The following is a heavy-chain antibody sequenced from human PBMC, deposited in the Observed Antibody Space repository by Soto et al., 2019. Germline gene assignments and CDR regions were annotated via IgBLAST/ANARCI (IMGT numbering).Heavy chain of an antibody. CDR2: INGGNGNT. V-gene: IGHV1-3*01. J-gene: IGHJ4*02. D-gene: IGHD3-22*01. Sequence: ASVKVSCKASGYTFTSYAMHWVRQAPGQRPEWMGWINGGNGNTKYSQKFQGRLTLTRDTPGNTAYLELNSLISEDTAVYYCATPQDYDGCLDSWGQGTLVTVSS. CDR3: ATPQDYDGCLDS. CDR1: GYTFTSYA.